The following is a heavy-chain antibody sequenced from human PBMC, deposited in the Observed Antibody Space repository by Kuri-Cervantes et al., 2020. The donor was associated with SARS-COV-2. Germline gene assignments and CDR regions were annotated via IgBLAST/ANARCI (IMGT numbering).Heavy chain of an antibody. Sequence: SVKVSCKASGGTFSSYAISWVRQAPGQGLEWMGGIIPIFGIANYAQKFQGRVTITADKSTSTAYMELSSLRSEDTAVYYCATLACQPCHYYYYYMDVWGKGTTVTVSS. V-gene: IGHV1-69*10. CDR1: GGTFSSYA. J-gene: IGHJ6*03. CDR3: ATLACQPCHYYYYYMDV. CDR2: IIPIFGIA.